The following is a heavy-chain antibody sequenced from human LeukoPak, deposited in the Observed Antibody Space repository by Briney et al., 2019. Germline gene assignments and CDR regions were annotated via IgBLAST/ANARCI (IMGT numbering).Heavy chain of an antibody. D-gene: IGHD2-15*01. J-gene: IGHJ4*02. CDR2: INPSGGST. CDR1: GYTFTSYY. V-gene: IGHV1-46*01. CDR3: ARVGYCSGDSCYNDY. Sequence: ASVKVSCKASGYTFTSYYMHWVRQAPGQGLEGMGIINPSGGSTRYAQKFQGRVTMTSDTSTSTVYMELSSLRSEDTAVYYCARVGYCSGDSCYNDYWGQGTLVTVSS.